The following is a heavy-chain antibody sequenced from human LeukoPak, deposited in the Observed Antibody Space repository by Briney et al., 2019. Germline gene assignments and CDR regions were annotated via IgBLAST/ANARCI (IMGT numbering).Heavy chain of an antibody. CDR2: IYHSGGT. CDR3: ASIYSLWSGFFDF. V-gene: IGHV4-38-2*01. Sequence: KPSATLSLTCAVSGSSISSGYFWGWLRQPPGTGLEWIGSIYHSGGTYYNPSLKSRLTISAGTSKNQVSLKLTSVTAADTAIYYCASIYSLWSGFFDFWGQGTLVTVPS. D-gene: IGHD3-3*01. J-gene: IGHJ4*02. CDR1: GSSISSGYF.